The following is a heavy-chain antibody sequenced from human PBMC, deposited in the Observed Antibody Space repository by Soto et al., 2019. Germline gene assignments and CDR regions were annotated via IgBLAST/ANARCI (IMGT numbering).Heavy chain of an antibody. CDR1: GYTFTSYA. J-gene: IGHJ6*03. V-gene: IGHV1-3*01. CDR3: AREFSYYYYMDV. CDR2: INAGNGNT. Sequence: ASVKVSCKASGYTFTSYAMHWVRQAPGQRLEWMGWINAGNGNTKYSQKFQGRVTITRDTSASTAYMELSSLRSEDTAVYYCAREFSYYYYMDVWGKGTTVTVSS.